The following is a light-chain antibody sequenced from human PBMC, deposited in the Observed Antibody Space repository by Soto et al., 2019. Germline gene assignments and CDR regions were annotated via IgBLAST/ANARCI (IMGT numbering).Light chain of an antibody. J-gene: IGKJ1*01. Sequence: DSRRPRYPSSLSASVGDRVTITCRASQSISSYLNWYQQKPGKAPKLLIFAASSLQSGVPSRFSGSRSGPEFTLTISSLQPEDFATYYCQQSYSRPPTFGQGTNVDI. CDR3: QQSYSRPPT. CDR2: AAS. CDR1: QSISSY. V-gene: IGKV1-39*01.